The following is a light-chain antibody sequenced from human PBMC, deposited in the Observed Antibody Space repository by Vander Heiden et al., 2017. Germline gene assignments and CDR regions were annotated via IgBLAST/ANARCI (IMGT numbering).Light chain of an antibody. CDR3: QQYFTVPCT. V-gene: IGKV4-1*01. Sequence: DIVMTQSPDSLAVSLGERATINCKSSQSVLYSSNNKNYLAWYQQKPGQPPKLLIHWASTRESGVPDRFSGSGSGTDFTLTISDLQAEDVAVYFCQQYFTVPCTFGQGTKVDIK. CDR2: WAS. J-gene: IGKJ1*01. CDR1: QSVLYSSNNKNY.